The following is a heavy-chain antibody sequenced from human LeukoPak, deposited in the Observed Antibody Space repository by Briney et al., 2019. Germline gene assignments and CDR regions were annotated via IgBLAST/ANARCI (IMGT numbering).Heavy chain of an antibody. D-gene: IGHD2-21*02. V-gene: IGHV4-61*02. CDR3: AREGLTNGIDP. CDR1: GGSISSGSYY. Sequence: SQTLSLTCTVSGGSISSGSYYWSWIRQPAGKGLEWIGRIYTSGSTNYNPSLKSRVTISVDTSKNQLSLKLSSVTAADTAVYYCAREGLTNGIDPWGQGTLVTVSS. J-gene: IGHJ5*02. CDR2: IYTSGST.